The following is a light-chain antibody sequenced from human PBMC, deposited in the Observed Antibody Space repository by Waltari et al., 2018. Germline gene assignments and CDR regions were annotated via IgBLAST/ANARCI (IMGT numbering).Light chain of an antibody. CDR3: KSYTSGLTYV. CDR1: NSDVGAFNH. J-gene: IGLJ1*01. Sequence: QSALTQPASVSGSPGQSITIPCTGTNSDVGAFNHVSWYQQLPGRAPKVMIFDVINRPSGVSNRFSGSKSGNTASLTISGLQAEDEADYYCKSYTSGLTYVFGTGTKVTVL. V-gene: IGLV2-14*03. CDR2: DVI.